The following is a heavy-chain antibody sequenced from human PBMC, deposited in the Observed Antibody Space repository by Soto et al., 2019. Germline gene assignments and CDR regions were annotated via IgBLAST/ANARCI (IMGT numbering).Heavy chain of an antibody. CDR3: ARERKDYYDSSGYFDY. CDR1: VGSISSYY. Sequence: LSLTCTVSVGSISSYYWSWIRQPPGKGLEWIGYIFYSGSTNYNPSLKSRVTISVDTSKNQFSLKLSSVTAADTAVYYCARERKDYYDSSGYFDYWGQGTLVTVCS. CDR2: IFYSGST. J-gene: IGHJ4*02. V-gene: IGHV4-59*01. D-gene: IGHD3-22*01.